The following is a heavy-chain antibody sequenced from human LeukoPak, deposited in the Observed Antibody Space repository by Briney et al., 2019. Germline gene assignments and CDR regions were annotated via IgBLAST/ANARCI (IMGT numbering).Heavy chain of an antibody. CDR1: GFTFADHI. CDR3: VKEASDPYFFDF. CDR2: ISEDDDT. V-gene: IGHV3-43*02. J-gene: IGHJ4*02. Sequence: GGSLRLSCVASGFTFADHIFHWIRQVPGKGLEWLAFISEDDDTYYADSVQGRFTIPRDNSKNSLYFELQSLTTDDAALYYCVKEASDPYFFDFWGQGTLVTVSS.